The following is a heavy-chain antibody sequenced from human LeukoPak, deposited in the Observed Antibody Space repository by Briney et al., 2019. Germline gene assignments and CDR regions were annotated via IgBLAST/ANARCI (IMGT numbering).Heavy chain of an antibody. CDR1: GFTFSSYA. CDR2: INSDGSST. D-gene: IGHD6-19*01. V-gene: IGHV3-74*01. CDR3: ARVAGFHDAFDI. Sequence: GGSLRLSCAASGFTFSSYAMSWVRQAPGKGLEWVSRINSDGSSTSYADSVKGRFTISRDNAKNTLYLQMNSLRAEDTAVYYCARVAGFHDAFDIWGQGTMVTVSS. J-gene: IGHJ3*02.